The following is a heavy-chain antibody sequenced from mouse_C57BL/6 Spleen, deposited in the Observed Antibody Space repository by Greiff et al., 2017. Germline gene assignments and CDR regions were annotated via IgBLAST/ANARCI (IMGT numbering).Heavy chain of an antibody. CDR1: GYTFTDYY. CDR2: INPYNGGT. J-gene: IGHJ3*01. Sequence: VQLQQSGPVLVKPGASVKMSCKASGYTFTDYYMNWVKQSHGKSLEWIGVINPYNGGTSYNQKFKGKATLTVDKSSSTAYMELNSLTSEDSAVYYCARGGLGQTWFAYWGQGTLVTVSA. V-gene: IGHV1-19*01. D-gene: IGHD4-1*01. CDR3: ARGGLGQTWFAY.